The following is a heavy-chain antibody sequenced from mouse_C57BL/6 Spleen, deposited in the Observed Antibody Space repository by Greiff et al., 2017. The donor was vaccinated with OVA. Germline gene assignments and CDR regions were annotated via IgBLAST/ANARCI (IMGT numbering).Heavy chain of an antibody. J-gene: IGHJ3*01. Sequence: EVHLVESGGGLVKPGGSLKLSCAASGFTFSSYAMSWVRQTPEKRLEWVATISDGGSYTYYPDNVKGRFTISRDNAKNNLYLQMSHLKSEDTAMYYCARAHSAQFAYWGQGTLVTVSA. CDR3: ARAHSAQFAY. CDR2: ISDGGSYT. CDR1: GFTFSSYA. V-gene: IGHV5-4*01.